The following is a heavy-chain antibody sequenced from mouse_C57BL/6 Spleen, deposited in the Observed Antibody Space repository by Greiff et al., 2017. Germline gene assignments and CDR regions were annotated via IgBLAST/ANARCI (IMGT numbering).Heavy chain of an antibody. CDR1: GYSITSGYY. J-gene: IGHJ2*01. CDR3: ARGAYYSNYYFDY. Sequence: VQLQQSGPGLVKPSQSLSLTCSVTGYSITSGYYWNWIRQFPGNKLEWMGYISYDGSNNYNPSLKNRISITRDTSKNQFFLKLNSVTTEDTATYYCARGAYYSNYYFDYWGQGTTLTVSS. D-gene: IGHD2-5*01. V-gene: IGHV3-6*01. CDR2: ISYDGSN.